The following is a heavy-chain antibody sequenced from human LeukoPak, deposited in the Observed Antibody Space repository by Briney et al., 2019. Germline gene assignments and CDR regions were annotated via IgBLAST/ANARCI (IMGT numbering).Heavy chain of an antibody. CDR2: ITGSGGNT. V-gene: IGHV3-23*01. J-gene: IGHJ4*02. Sequence: GGSLRLSCAASGFIFSSYSMSWVRQAPGKGLEWVSVITGSGGNTYYADSVKGRFTISKDNSKNTVYLQMNSLRAEDTAVYYCATTKIWSGYYSSGYYFDYWGQGTLVTVSS. D-gene: IGHD3-3*01. CDR3: ATTKIWSGYYSSGYYFDY. CDR1: GFIFSSYS.